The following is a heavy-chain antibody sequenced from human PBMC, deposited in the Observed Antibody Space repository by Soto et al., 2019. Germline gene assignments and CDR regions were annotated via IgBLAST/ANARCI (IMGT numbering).Heavy chain of an antibody. CDR1: DVSVSSYTYY. CDR2: IYYSGST. Sequence: QVQLQESGPGLVKPSETLSLTCTVSDVSVSSYTYYWTWIRQPPGKGLEWIGYIYYSGSTNYNPPLKSRVTISVDTSKNQFSLKLSSVTAADTAVYYCARRRYYDSVDAFDIWGQGTMVTVSS. V-gene: IGHV4-61*01. CDR3: ARRRYYDSVDAFDI. J-gene: IGHJ3*02. D-gene: IGHD3-22*01.